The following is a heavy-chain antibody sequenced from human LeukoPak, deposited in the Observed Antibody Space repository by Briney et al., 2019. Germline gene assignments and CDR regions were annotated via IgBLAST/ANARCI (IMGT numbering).Heavy chain of an antibody. Sequence: GGSLRLSCAASGFTFSSYWMSWVRQAPGKGLEWVANIKQDGSEKYYVDSVKGRFTISRDNAKNSLYLQMNSLRVEDTAVYYCARAGELLLWFGKNPDAFGIWGQGTMVTVSS. D-gene: IGHD3-10*01. CDR2: IKQDGSEK. V-gene: IGHV3-7*01. CDR1: GFTFSSYW. J-gene: IGHJ3*02. CDR3: ARAGELLLWFGKNPDAFGI.